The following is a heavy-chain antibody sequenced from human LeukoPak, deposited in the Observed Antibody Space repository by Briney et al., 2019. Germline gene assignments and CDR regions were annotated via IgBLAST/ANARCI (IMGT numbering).Heavy chain of an antibody. CDR3: ARDPLVGATGIIDY. Sequence: GGSLRLSCTASGFTFSTYGMHWVRQAPGKGLEWVTLISYDGSTKYYSDSVKGRFTLSRDNSKNTLYLQMNSLRAEDTAVYYCARDPLVGATGIIDYWGQGTLVTVSS. V-gene: IGHV3-30*03. J-gene: IGHJ4*02. CDR2: ISYDGSTK. D-gene: IGHD1-26*01. CDR1: GFTFSTYG.